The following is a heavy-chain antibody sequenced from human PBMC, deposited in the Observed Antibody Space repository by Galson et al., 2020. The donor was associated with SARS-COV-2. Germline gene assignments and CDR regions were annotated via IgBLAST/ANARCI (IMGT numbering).Heavy chain of an antibody. CDR2: ISAYNGNT. Sequence: ASVKVSCKASGYIFTTYGISWVRQAPGQGLEWMGWISAYNGNTNYAQRLQGRVTMTTDTSTSTAYMELRSLRSDDTAVYYCARDIAVTQPHFDYWGQGTLVTVSS. V-gene: IGHV1-18*04. D-gene: IGHD6-19*01. CDR1: GYIFTTYG. CDR3: ARDIAVTQPHFDY. J-gene: IGHJ4*02.